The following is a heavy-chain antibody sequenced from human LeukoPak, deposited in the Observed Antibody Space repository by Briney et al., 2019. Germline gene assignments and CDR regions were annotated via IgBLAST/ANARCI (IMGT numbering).Heavy chain of an antibody. Sequence: SETLSLTCTVSGGSISSSSYYWSWIRQPAGKGLEWIGRIYTSGSTNYNPSLKSRVAMSVDTSKNQFSLKLSSVTAADTAVYYCARASTAVRGVIISRHAFDIWGQGTMVTVSS. CDR1: GGSISSSSYY. V-gene: IGHV4-61*02. D-gene: IGHD3-10*01. CDR3: ARASTAVRGVIISRHAFDI. J-gene: IGHJ3*02. CDR2: IYTSGST.